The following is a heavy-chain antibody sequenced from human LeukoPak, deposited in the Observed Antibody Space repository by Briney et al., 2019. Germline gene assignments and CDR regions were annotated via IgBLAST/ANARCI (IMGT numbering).Heavy chain of an antibody. Sequence: PGGSLRLSCAASGFTFSSYGMHWVRQAPGKGLEWVAVISYDGSNKYYADSVKGRFTISRDNSKNTLYLQMNSLRAEDTAVYYCARSRIAAAGIGYYFDYWGQGTLVTVSS. D-gene: IGHD6-13*01. V-gene: IGHV3-30*19. CDR3: ARSRIAAAGIGYYFDY. CDR2: ISYDGSNK. J-gene: IGHJ4*02. CDR1: GFTFSSYG.